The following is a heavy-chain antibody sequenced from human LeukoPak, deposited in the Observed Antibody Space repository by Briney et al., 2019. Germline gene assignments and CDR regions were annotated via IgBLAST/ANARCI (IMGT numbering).Heavy chain of an antibody. CDR3: ARGVDYHYYYYMDF. CDR2: IKQDGSEK. J-gene: IGHJ6*03. CDR1: GFTFSNYW. Sequence: GGSLRLSCADSGFTFSNYWLTWVRQAPGKGLEWVANIKQDGSEKHYVDSVKGRFTISRDNAKRSLYLQMNSLRAEDTAVFYCARGVDYHYYYYMDFWGKGTTVTVSS. V-gene: IGHV3-7*01.